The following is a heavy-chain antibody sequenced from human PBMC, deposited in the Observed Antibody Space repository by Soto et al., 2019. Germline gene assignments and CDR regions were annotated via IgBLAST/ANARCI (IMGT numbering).Heavy chain of an antibody. CDR3: AKEWRN. Sequence: QVQLVESGGGVVQPGRSLRLSCAASGFTFSSYGMHWVRQAPGKGLEWVAVISYDGSNKYYADSVKGRFTISRDNSKNTLYLRMNSLRAEDTAVYYCAKEWRNWGQGTLVTVSS. V-gene: IGHV3-30*18. D-gene: IGHD3-3*01. J-gene: IGHJ4*02. CDR2: ISYDGSNK. CDR1: GFTFSSYG.